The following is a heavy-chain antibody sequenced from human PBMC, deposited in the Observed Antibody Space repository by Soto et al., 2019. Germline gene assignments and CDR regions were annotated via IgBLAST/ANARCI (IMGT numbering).Heavy chain of an antibody. CDR2: IYYSGST. Sequence: SETLSLTCTVSGDSIRSGNHYWSWIRQPPGKGLEWIGYIYYSGSTYYSPSLKSRVTISVDTSKNQVSLKLSSVTAADTAVYYCAASGPYYYYGMDVWGQGNTVTVYS. J-gene: IGHJ6*02. D-gene: IGHD6-6*01. V-gene: IGHV4-30-4*01. CDR3: AASGPYYYYGMDV. CDR1: GDSIRSGNHY.